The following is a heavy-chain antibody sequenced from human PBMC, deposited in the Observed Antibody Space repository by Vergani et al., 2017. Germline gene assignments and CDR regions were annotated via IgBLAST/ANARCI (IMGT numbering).Heavy chain of an antibody. J-gene: IGHJ6*02. CDR3: ARTRDIVVVPAAPPKLDV. Sequence: QVQLVQSGAEVKKPGASVKVSCKASGYTFTSYGIRWVRQAPGQGLEWMGWISAYNGNTNYAQKLQGRVTMTTDTSTSTAYMELRSLRSDDTAVYYCARTRDIVVVPAAPPKLDVWGQGTTVTVSS. V-gene: IGHV1-18*04. D-gene: IGHD2-2*01. CDR2: ISAYNGNT. CDR1: GYTFTSYG.